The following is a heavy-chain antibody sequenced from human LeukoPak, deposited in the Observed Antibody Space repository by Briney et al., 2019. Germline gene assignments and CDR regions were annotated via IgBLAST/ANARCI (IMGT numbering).Heavy chain of an antibody. D-gene: IGHD3-22*01. J-gene: IGHJ6*03. CDR3: ARATYYYDSSGYRGLYCYMDV. CDR2: ISAYNGNT. V-gene: IGHV1-18*01. CDR1: GYTFTNYG. Sequence: ASVEVSCKASGYTFTNYGISWVRQAPGQGLEWMGRISAYNGNTNYAQKFQGRVTMTTDTSTSTAYMELRSLRSDDTAVYYCARATYYYDSSGYRGLYCYMDVWGKGTTVTVSS.